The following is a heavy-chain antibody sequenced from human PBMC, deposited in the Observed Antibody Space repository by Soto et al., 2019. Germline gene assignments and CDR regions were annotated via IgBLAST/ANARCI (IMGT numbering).Heavy chain of an antibody. J-gene: IGHJ4*02. D-gene: IGHD7-27*01. CDR3: AKVLTGSWNFFDY. V-gene: IGHV3-23*01. CDR1: GFTFSSYA. CDR2: ISGSGGST. Sequence: GGSLRLSCAASGFTFSSYAMSWVRQAPGKGLEWVSAISGSGGSTYYADSVKGLFTISRDNSKNTLYLQMNSLRAEDTSVYYCAKVLTGSWNFFDYWGQGTLVTVSS.